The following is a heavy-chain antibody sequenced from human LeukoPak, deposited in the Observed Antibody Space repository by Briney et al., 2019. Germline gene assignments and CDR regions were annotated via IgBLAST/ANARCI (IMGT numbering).Heavy chain of an antibody. CDR2: INSDGSST. J-gene: IGHJ3*02. Sequence: GGSLRLSCAASGFTFSSYWMHWVRQAPGKGLVWVSRINSDGSSTSYADSVKGRFTISRDNAKNTLYLQMNSLRAEDTAVYYCARRFNYYVDAFDNWVQGTMVTGSS. CDR1: GFTFSSYW. V-gene: IGHV3-74*01. CDR3: ARRFNYYVDAFDN. D-gene: IGHD3-10*02.